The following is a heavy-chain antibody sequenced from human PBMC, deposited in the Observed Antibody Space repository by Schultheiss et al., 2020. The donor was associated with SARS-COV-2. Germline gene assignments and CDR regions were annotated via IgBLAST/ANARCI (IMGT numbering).Heavy chain of an antibody. CDR1: GGSITYPYYY. CDR3: AGDMLDQAFYYYYGMDV. J-gene: IGHJ6*02. CDR2: IYYSGST. Sequence: SETLSLTCTVSGGSITYPYYYWGWIRQPPGKGLEWIGSIYYSGSTNYNPSLKSRVTISVDTSKNQFSLKLSSVTAADTAVYYCAGDMLDQAFYYYYGMDVWGQGTTVTVSS. D-gene: IGHD2-8*01. V-gene: IGHV4-39*07.